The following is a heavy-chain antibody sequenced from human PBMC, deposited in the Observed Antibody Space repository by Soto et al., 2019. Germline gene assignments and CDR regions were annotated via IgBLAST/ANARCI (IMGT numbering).Heavy chain of an antibody. CDR2: INWNGRTK. J-gene: IGHJ4*02. D-gene: IGHD3-9*01. V-gene: IGHV3-20*04. Sequence: GGSLRLSCAASGFSFDDYGMSWVRQVPGKRVEWVAGINWNGRTKDYVDSVKGRFTISRDTAKSSVYLQMNSLRAEDTALYFCARASPRGRYFDWLIFPLGHWGQGTLVTVSS. CDR1: GFSFDDYG. CDR3: ARASPRGRYFDWLIFPLGH.